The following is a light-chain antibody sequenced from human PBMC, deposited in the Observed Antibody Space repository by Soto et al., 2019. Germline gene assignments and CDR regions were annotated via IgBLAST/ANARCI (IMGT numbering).Light chain of an antibody. CDR2: GAS. Sequence: EIVLTQSPGTLSLSPGENASLSCRASQSIDTNWLAWYQQRPGQPPRLLIYGASSRATGIPDRFSGSGSGAGFTLTISSLEPEDFAVYYCQHYDRSPPVTFGQGTRLEIK. CDR1: QSIDTNW. CDR3: QHYDRSPPVT. V-gene: IGKV3-20*01. J-gene: IGKJ5*01.